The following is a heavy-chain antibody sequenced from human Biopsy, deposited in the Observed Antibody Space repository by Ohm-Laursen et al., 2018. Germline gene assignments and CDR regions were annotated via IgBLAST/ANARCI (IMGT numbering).Heavy chain of an antibody. Sequence: GSLRLSCTASGLTFSSYSMHWVRQAPGKGLEWVSFISSGSSPIYYADSVKGRFTISRDNANKSLYLQMNSLRAEDTAVYYCATTRSFDNWGQGTLVTVSS. CDR1: GLTFSSYS. V-gene: IGHV3-48*04. J-gene: IGHJ4*02. CDR3: ATTRSFDN. CDR2: ISSGSSPI. D-gene: IGHD5-24*01.